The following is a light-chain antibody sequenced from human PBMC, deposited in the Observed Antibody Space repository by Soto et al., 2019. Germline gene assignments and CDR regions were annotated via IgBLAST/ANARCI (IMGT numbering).Light chain of an antibody. Sequence: QSVLTQPASVSGSPGQSITISCTGTGSDVGGYNYVSWYQQHPGKAPKLLIYDVTNRPSGVSNRFSGSKSGNTASLTISGLQAEDEADYYCSSYTSSSTPYVFGTGTKLTV. J-gene: IGLJ1*01. CDR3: SSYTSSSTPYV. V-gene: IGLV2-14*01. CDR2: DVT. CDR1: GSDVGGYNY.